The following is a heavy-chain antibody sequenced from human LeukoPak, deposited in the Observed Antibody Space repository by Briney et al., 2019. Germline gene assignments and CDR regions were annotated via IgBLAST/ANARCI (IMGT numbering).Heavy chain of an antibody. Sequence: ASVKVSCKASGGTFSSYAINWVRQAPGQGLEWMGGIIPIFGTANYAQKFQGRVTITADESTSTAYMELSSLRSEDTAVYYCAREGELWSLRGNFDYWGQGTLVTVSS. D-gene: IGHD3-10*01. CDR1: GGTFSSYA. V-gene: IGHV1-69*13. CDR2: IIPIFGTA. CDR3: AREGELWSLRGNFDY. J-gene: IGHJ4*02.